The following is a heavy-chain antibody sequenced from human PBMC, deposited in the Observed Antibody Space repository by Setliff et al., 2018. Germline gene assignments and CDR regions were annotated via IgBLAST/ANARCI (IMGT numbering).Heavy chain of an antibody. J-gene: IGHJ6*02. CDR3: ARVSQYSSGWYYFDYYGMDV. D-gene: IGHD6-19*01. Sequence: SVKVSCKASGATFSSYAISWVRQAPGQGLEWMGGIIPIFGTANYAQKFQGRVTITADESTSTAYMELSSLRSEDTAVYYCARVSQYSSGWYYFDYYGMDVWGQGTTVTVSS. V-gene: IGHV1-69*13. CDR2: IIPIFGTA. CDR1: GATFSSYA.